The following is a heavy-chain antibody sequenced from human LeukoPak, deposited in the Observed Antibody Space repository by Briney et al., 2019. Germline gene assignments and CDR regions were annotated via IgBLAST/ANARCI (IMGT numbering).Heavy chain of an antibody. Sequence: SETLSLTCTVSGASISSYYWSWIRQPAGKGLEWIGRIYTSGSTNYNPSLKSRVTISVDTSKNQFSLKLSSVTAADTAVYYCARGWYVAGTGYYYGMDVWGQGTTVTVSS. CDR2: IYTSGST. CDR1: GASISSYY. J-gene: IGHJ6*02. D-gene: IGHD6-19*01. CDR3: ARGWYVAGTGYYYGMDV. V-gene: IGHV4-4*07.